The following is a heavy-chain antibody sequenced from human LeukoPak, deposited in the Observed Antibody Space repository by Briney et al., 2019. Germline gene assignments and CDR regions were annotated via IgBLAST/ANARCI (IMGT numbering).Heavy chain of an antibody. J-gene: IGHJ4*02. Sequence: PSETLSLTCTVSGGSIGSGGYYWSWIRQHPGKGLEWIGYIYYSGSTYYNPSLKSRVTISVDTSKNQFSLKLSSVTAADTAVYYCATTLPGIAAAGQGYWGQGTLVTVSS. CDR1: GGSIGSGGYY. D-gene: IGHD6-13*01. V-gene: IGHV4-31*03. CDR2: IYYSGST. CDR3: ATTLPGIAAAGQGY.